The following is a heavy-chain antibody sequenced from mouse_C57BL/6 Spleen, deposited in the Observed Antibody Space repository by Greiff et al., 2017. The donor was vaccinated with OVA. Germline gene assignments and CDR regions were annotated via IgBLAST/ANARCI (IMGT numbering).Heavy chain of an antibody. CDR2: INPNNGGT. Sequence: EVQLQQSGPELVKPGASVKMSCKASGYTFTDYNMHWVKQSHGKSLEWIGYINPNNGGTSYNQKFKGKATLTVNKSSSTAYMELRSLTSEDSAVYYCAREILRRGYAMDYWGQGTSVTVSS. J-gene: IGHJ4*01. D-gene: IGHD2-12*01. CDR3: AREILRRGYAMDY. V-gene: IGHV1-22*01. CDR1: GYTFTDYN.